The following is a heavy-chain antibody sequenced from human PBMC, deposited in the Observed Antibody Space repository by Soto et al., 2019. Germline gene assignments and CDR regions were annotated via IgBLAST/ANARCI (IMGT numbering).Heavy chain of an antibody. CDR2: IYQSGST. Sequence: SETLSLTCTVSGGSISSGAYSWSWNRQPKGKGLEWIGYIYQSGSTYSFPSLRIRVTVSMARTKYPFSLHLNSVSAGDTAVAVYSRARYSDNWHGLFDYWGQGTLVTVSS. CDR1: GGSISSGAYS. CDR3: SRARYSDNWHGLFDY. D-gene: IGHD4-4*01. J-gene: IGHJ4*02. V-gene: IGHV4-30-2*01.